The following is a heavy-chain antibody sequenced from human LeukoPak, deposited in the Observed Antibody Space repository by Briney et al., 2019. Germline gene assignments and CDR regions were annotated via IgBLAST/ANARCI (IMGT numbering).Heavy chain of an antibody. CDR2: INHGGST. D-gene: IGHD6-13*01. Sequence: SETLSLTCAVYGGSFSGYYWSWIRQPPGKGLEWIGEINHGGSTNYNPSLKSRVTISVDTSKNQFSLKLSSVTAADTAVYYCASGIAAAGTNNWFDPWGQGTLVTVSS. V-gene: IGHV4-34*01. J-gene: IGHJ5*02. CDR3: ASGIAAAGTNNWFDP. CDR1: GGSFSGYY.